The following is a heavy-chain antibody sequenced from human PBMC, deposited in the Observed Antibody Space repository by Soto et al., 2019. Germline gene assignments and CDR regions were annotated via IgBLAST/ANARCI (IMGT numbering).Heavy chain of an antibody. CDR2: ISSNSAYI. D-gene: IGHD6-13*01. V-gene: IGHV3-21*01. J-gene: IGHJ5*02. CDR1: GFTFRSFT. Sequence: GGSLRLSCAASGFTFRSFTMNWVRQAPGKGLEWVSTISSNSAYIYYTDALRGRFTISRDNARNSLHLQMNSLRAEDTAVYYCTRDASRDSSARGWFDPWGPGTLVTVSS. CDR3: TRDASRDSSARGWFDP.